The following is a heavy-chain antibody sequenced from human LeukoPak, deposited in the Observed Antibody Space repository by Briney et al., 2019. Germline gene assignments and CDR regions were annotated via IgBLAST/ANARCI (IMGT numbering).Heavy chain of an antibody. D-gene: IGHD3-10*01. CDR2: INSDGTST. CDR1: EFTFSAYW. Sequence: GGSLRLSCVASEFTFSAYWIHWVRQAPGKGLVWVSRINSDGTSTIYADSVKGRFTISRDNSKNTLYLQMNSLRAEDTAVYYCAKGMMVRGVISNFDYWGQGTLVTVSS. CDR3: AKGMMVRGVISNFDY. J-gene: IGHJ4*02. V-gene: IGHV3-74*01.